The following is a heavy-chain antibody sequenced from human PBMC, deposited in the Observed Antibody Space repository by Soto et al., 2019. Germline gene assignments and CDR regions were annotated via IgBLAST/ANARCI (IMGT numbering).Heavy chain of an antibody. CDR3: AKGLGNAKEV. V-gene: IGHV3-23*01. Sequence: EVQLLESGGGLVQPGGSLRLSCSASGFNFGSYGMSWVRQAPGKGLEWVSGLTASGLNTYYTDSVKGRFTISRDNSRNTGYLHMSGLRVEDTAVFHCAKGLGNAKEVWGQGTTVTVSS. CDR2: LTASGLNT. CDR1: GFNFGSYG. D-gene: IGHD2-8*01. J-gene: IGHJ6*02.